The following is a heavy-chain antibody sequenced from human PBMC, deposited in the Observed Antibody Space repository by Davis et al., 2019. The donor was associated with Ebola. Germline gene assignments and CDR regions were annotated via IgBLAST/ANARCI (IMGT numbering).Heavy chain of an antibody. CDR2: ITGSGYS. J-gene: IGHJ4*02. D-gene: IGHD6-6*01. CDR3: AKGDTGSSTYDF. CDR1: GFTFSNYA. Sequence: PGGSLRLSCVASGFTFSNYAMSWVRQAPGKGLECVSYITGSGYSEYTDPVKGRFTVSRDNSKNTLYLQMNGLRAEDTALYYRAKGDTGSSTYDFWGQGTLVTVSS. V-gene: IGHV3-23*01.